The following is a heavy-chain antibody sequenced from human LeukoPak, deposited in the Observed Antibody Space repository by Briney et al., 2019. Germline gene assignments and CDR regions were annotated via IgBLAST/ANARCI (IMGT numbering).Heavy chain of an antibody. V-gene: IGHV1-46*01. CDR1: GYTFTSYY. J-gene: IGHJ4*02. CDR3: ARVVKNWNDLNYFDY. D-gene: IGHD1-1*01. Sequence: ASVKVSCKASGYTFTSYYMHWVRQAPGQGLEWMGLINPSGGSTSYAQKFQGRVTMTRDTSTSTVYMELSSLRSEDTAVYYCARVVKNWNDLNYFDYWGQGTLVTVSS. CDR2: INPSGGST.